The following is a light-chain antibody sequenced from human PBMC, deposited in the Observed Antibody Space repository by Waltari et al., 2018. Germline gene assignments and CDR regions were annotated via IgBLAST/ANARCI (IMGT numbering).Light chain of an antibody. CDR3: LLYYSGVRV. CDR2: DTN. CDR1: PGAVTSGHY. V-gene: IGLV7-46*01. Sequence: QAVVTQEPSLTVSPGGTVTLTCGSSPGAVTSGHYPYGFQQKPGQAPWTLIYDTNKKHSWTPALFSGALLGGEAALTLSGARPEDEAECFCLLYYSGVRVFGGGTKLTVL. J-gene: IGLJ3*02.